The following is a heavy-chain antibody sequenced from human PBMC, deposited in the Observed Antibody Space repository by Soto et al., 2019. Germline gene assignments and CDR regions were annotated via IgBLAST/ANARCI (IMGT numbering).Heavy chain of an antibody. CDR3: ARGPSRYYDSSGYGNYYGMDV. J-gene: IGHJ6*02. CDR1: GFTVSSNY. D-gene: IGHD3-22*01. Sequence: GGSLRLACAASGFTVSSNYMSWVRQAPGKGLEWVSVIYSGGSTYYADSVKGRFTISRDNSKNTLYLQMNSLRAEDTAVYYCARGPSRYYDSSGYGNYYGMDVWGQGTTVTVSS. CDR2: IYSGGST. V-gene: IGHV3-53*01.